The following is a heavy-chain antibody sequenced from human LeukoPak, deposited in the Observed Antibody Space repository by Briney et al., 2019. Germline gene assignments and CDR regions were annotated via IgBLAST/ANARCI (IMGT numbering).Heavy chain of an antibody. CDR3: ARDLRTGTTRGFDI. D-gene: IGHD1-1*01. V-gene: IGHV4-30-4*07. CDR2: IYYSGRT. J-gene: IGHJ3*02. CDR1: GGSVGSDTYS. Sequence: PSETLSLTCAVSGGSVGSDTYSWSWIRQPPGKGLEWIGYIYYSGRTYYNPSLKSRVTISVDTSKNQFSLKLSSVTAADTAVYYCARDLRTGTTRGFDIWGQGTMVTVSS.